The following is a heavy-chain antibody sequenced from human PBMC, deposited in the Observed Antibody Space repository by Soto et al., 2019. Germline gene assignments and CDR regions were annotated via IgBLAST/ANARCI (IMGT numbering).Heavy chain of an antibody. CDR1: GGSISSGGYY. D-gene: IGHD4-17*01. CDR3: ARTGSTVTDFDY. Sequence: PSETLSLTCTVSGGSISSGGYYWSWIRQHPGKGLEWIGYIYYSGSTYYNPSLKSRVTISVDTSKNQFSLKLSSVTAADTAVYYCARTGSTVTDFDYWGQGTLVTVSS. CDR2: IYYSGST. J-gene: IGHJ4*02. V-gene: IGHV4-31*03.